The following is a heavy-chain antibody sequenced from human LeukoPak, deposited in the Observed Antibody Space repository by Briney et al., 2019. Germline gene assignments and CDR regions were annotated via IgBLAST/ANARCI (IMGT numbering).Heavy chain of an antibody. D-gene: IGHD3-22*01. J-gene: IGHJ4*02. CDR1: GFTFDDYA. Sequence: GGSLRLSCAASGFTFDDYAMHWIRQAPGKGLEWVSGISWNSGSIGYADSVKGRFTISRDNAKNSLYLQMNSLRADDTALYYCAKDDYYDSSGYLDYWGQGTLVTVSS. CDR2: ISWNSGSI. CDR3: AKDDYYDSSGYLDY. V-gene: IGHV3-9*01.